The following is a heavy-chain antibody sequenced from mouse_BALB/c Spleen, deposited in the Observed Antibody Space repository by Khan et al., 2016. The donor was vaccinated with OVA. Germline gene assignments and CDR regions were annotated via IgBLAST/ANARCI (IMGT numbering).Heavy chain of an antibody. CDR2: IWSDGST. CDR3: ARQPYYHYYAMDY. Sequence: QVQLKESGPGLVAPSQSLSITCTISGFSLTSYGIHWVRQPPGKGLEWLVVIWSDGSTTYNSTLKSRLSITTDNTNSQAFLKMNSLQTDDTDMYDCARQPYYHYYAMDYWGQGTSVTVSA. D-gene: IGHD2-10*01. CDR1: GFSLTSYG. J-gene: IGHJ4*01. V-gene: IGHV2-6-1*01.